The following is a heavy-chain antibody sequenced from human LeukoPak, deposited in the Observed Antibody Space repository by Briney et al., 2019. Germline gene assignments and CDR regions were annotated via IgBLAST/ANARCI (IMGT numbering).Heavy chain of an antibody. CDR1: GYTFTGYY. CDR2: INPNSGGT. J-gene: IGHJ4*02. V-gene: IGHV1-2*02. Sequence: SVKVSCKASGYTFTGYYMHWVRQAPGQGLEWMGWINPNSGGTNYAQKFQGRVTMTRDTSISTAYMELSRLRSDDTAVYYCARDYSGSYYELDYWGQGTLVTVSS. D-gene: IGHD1-26*01. CDR3: ARDYSGSYYELDY.